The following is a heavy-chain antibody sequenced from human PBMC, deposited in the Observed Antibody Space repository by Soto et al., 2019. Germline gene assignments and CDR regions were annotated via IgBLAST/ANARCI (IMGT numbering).Heavy chain of an antibody. V-gene: IGHV4-59*08. CDR2: IYYNGNT. CDR1: RGSISTYY. Sequence: PSETLSLTYTVSRGSISTYYWSWIRQPPGKGLECIGYIYYNGNTNYNPSLKSRVTISVDTSKNQFTLNLNSVTAADTAVYYCARHATRSYHYWGQGTLVTVSS. J-gene: IGHJ4*02. CDR3: ARHATRSYHY.